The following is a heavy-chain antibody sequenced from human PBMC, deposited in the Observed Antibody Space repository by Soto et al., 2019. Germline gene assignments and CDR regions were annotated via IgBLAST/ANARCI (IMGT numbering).Heavy chain of an antibody. CDR3: ARAGNEGEYSSPNAYYYYYMDV. Sequence: PGGSLRLSCAASGFTFSSYWMHWVRQAPGKGLVWVSRINSDGSSTSYADSVKGRFTISRDNAKNTLYLQMNSLRAEDTAVYYCARAGNEGEYSSPNAYYYYYMDVSGKGTTVTVSS. J-gene: IGHJ6*03. CDR2: INSDGSST. CDR1: GFTFSSYW. V-gene: IGHV3-74*01. D-gene: IGHD6-6*01.